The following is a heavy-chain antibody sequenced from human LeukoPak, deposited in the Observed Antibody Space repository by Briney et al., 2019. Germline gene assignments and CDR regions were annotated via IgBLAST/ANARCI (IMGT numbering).Heavy chain of an antibody. CDR3: ARYSSTWYYFDS. Sequence: GGSLRLSCVVSGLTFSSYWMSWVRQAPGKGLEWVANIRQDGSEKYYVDSVKGRFTVSRDNGENSLYLQMHSLRVEDTAVYYCARYSSTWYYFDSWGQGTLVTVSS. CDR1: GLTFSSYW. D-gene: IGHD6-13*01. V-gene: IGHV3-7*03. J-gene: IGHJ4*02. CDR2: IRQDGSEK.